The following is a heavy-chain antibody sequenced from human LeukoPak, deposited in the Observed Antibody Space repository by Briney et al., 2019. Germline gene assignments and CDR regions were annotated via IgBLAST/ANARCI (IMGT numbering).Heavy chain of an antibody. CDR1: GFTFSSYV. CDR2: ISYDGSNK. CDR3: AKDAGYSSGWFDY. D-gene: IGHD6-19*01. Sequence: PGGSLRLSCAASGFTFSSYVVHWVRQAPGKGLEWVAVISYDGSNKYYADSVKGRFTISRDNSKNTLYLQMNSLRAEDTAVYYCAKDAGYSSGWFDYWGLGIWVTVSS. V-gene: IGHV3-30*18. J-gene: IGHJ4*02.